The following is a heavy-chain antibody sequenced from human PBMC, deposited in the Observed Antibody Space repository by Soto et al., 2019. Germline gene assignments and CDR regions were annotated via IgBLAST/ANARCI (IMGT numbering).Heavy chain of an antibody. J-gene: IGHJ4*02. CDR1: GFTFSSYA. CDR3: ARVAYAVAGNFDY. Sequence: GGSLRLSCAASGFTFSSYAMHWVRQAPGKGLEWVAVISYDGSNKYYADSVKGRFTISRDNSKNTLYLQMNSLRAEDTAVYYCARVAYAVAGNFDYWGQGTLVTVSS. V-gene: IGHV3-30*04. CDR2: ISYDGSNK. D-gene: IGHD6-19*01.